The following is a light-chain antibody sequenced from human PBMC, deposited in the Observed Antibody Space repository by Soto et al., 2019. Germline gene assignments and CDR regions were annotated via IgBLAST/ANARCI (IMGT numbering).Light chain of an antibody. CDR1: SSDVGGYDY. Sequence: QSALTQPASVSESPGQSITISCIGTSSDVGGYDYVSWYQQHPGQAPKLIIYEVSNRPSGVSSRFSGSKSGDTASLTISGHQAEDEAEYYCSSYTSTRTPDVFGTGTKLTVL. CDR2: EVS. CDR3: SSYTSTRTPDV. V-gene: IGLV2-14*01. J-gene: IGLJ1*01.